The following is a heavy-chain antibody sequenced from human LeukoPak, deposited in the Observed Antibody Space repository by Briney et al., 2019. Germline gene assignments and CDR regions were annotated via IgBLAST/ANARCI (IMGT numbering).Heavy chain of an antibody. Sequence: GWSLRLSCAASGLSFRSYAMSWVRQAPGTGLEWVSAISGSGGSTYYADSVKGRFTISRDNSKNTLYLQMNSLRAEDTAVYYCTTVYSSSWYLFDYWGQGTLVTVSS. CDR1: GLSFRSYA. CDR2: ISGSGGST. V-gene: IGHV3-23*01. CDR3: TTVYSSSWYLFDY. D-gene: IGHD6-13*01. J-gene: IGHJ4*02.